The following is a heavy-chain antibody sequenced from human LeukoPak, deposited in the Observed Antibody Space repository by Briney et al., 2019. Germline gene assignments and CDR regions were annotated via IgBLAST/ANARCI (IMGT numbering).Heavy chain of an antibody. D-gene: IGHD5-18*01. V-gene: IGHV4-34*01. Sequence: SETLSLTCAVYGGSFSGYYWSWIRQPPGKGLEWIGEINHSGSTNYNPSLKSRVTISVDTSKNQSSLKLSSVPAADTGVYYCARVYSYGFGFDYWGQGSPVTVSS. J-gene: IGHJ4*02. CDR3: ARVYSYGFGFDY. CDR1: GGSFSGYY. CDR2: INHSGST.